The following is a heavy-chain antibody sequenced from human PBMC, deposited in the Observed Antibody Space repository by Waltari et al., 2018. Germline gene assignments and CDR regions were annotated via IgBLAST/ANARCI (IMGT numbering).Heavy chain of an antibody. CDR3: ARGSDYYDSSGYYPGAFDI. CDR2: IYSGGST. D-gene: IGHD3-22*01. V-gene: IGHV3-53*01. J-gene: IGHJ3*02. Sequence: VQLVESGGGLIQPGGSLRLSCAASGFTVSRNYMSWVTQGPGEGRELVSVIYSGGSTYYADSGKGRFTISRDNSKNTLYLQMNSLRAEDTAVYYCARGSDYYDSSGYYPGAFDIWGQGTMVTVSS. CDR1: GFTVSRNY.